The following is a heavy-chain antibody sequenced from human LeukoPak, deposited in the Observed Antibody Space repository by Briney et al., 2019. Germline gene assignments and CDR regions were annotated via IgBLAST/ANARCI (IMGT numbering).Heavy chain of an antibody. CDR2: IIPIFGIA. V-gene: IGHV1-69*04. J-gene: IGHJ4*02. D-gene: IGHD6-19*01. CDR1: GGTFSSYA. Sequence: SVKVSCKASGGTFSSYAISWVRQAPGQGLEWMGRIIPIFGIANYAQKFQGRVTITADKSTSTGYMELSSLRSEDTDVYYCARSSGWESGRVMYYFDYWGQGTLVTVSS. CDR3: ARSSGWESGRVMYYFDY.